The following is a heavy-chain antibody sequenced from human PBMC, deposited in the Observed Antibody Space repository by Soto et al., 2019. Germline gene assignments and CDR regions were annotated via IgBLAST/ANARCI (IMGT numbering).Heavy chain of an antibody. D-gene: IGHD6-19*01. V-gene: IGHV1-46*01. CDR1: GHTFPSYH. CDR2: INPSGGST. CDR3: ARDQFGSGWYAFDF. Sequence: ASVKVSCKSSGHTFPSYHMHWVRQAPGQGLEWMGVINPSGGSTSYAQKFQDRVTMTRDTSTSTVYMELSSLRSDDTAVYYCARDQFGSGWYAFDFWGQGTLVTVSS. J-gene: IGHJ4*02.